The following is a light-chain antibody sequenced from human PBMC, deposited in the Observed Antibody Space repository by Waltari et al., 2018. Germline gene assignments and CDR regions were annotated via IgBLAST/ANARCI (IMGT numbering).Light chain of an antibody. CDR1: QSVRSTY. CDR2: GAS. CDR3: QQYGNSLYT. V-gene: IGKV3-20*01. Sequence: ENVLTQSPGTLSLSPGERATLSCRASQSVRSTYLAWYQQKPGQAPRLLIYGASNRATGIPDRFSGRGSGTDFTLTISRLEPEDFAVYYCQQYGNSLYTFGQGTKLEIK. J-gene: IGKJ2*01.